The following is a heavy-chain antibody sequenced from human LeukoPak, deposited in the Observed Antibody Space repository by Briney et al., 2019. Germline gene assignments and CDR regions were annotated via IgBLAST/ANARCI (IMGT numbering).Heavy chain of an antibody. CDR3: ARVEGDDHFDY. CDR2: IYSGGST. Sequence: PGGSLRLSCAASGFTVSSNYMSWVRQAPGKGLEWVSVIYSGGSTYYADSVKGRFTISRDNSKNTLYLQMNSLRAEDTAVYYCARVEGDDHFDYWGQGTLVTVSS. D-gene: IGHD1-1*01. CDR1: GFTVSSNY. V-gene: IGHV3-66*01. J-gene: IGHJ4*02.